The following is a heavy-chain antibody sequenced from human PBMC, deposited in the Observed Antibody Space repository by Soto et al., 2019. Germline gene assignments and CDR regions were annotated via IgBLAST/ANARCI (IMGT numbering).Heavy chain of an antibody. J-gene: IGHJ6*02. Sequence: GGSLRLSCAASGFTFSDYYMSWIRQAPGKGLEWVSYISSSSSYTNYADSVKGRFTISRDNAKNSLYLQMNSLRAEDTAVYYCARVKPFDFWSGYFGSLDVWGQGTTVTAP. CDR1: GFTFSDYY. V-gene: IGHV3-11*06. D-gene: IGHD3-3*01. CDR2: ISSSSSYT. CDR3: ARVKPFDFWSGYFGSLDV.